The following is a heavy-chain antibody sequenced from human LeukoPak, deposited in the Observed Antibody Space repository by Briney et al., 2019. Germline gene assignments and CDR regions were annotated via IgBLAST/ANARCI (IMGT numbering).Heavy chain of an antibody. CDR3: AKENGSSAADY. J-gene: IGHJ4*02. D-gene: IGHD2-15*01. Sequence: GGSLRLSCVASGFIFGDYAMSWVRQAPGKGLTWVAAASGSGGRTYYADPLRGRFTIFRDNSKRTVFLQMNSLRVEDTAVYYCAKENGSSAADYWGQGTLVTVSS. V-gene: IGHV3-23*01. CDR1: GFIFGDYA. CDR2: ASGSGGRT.